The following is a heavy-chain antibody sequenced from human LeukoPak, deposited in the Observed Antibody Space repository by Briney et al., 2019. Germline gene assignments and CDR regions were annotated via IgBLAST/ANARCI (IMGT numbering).Heavy chain of an antibody. CDR3: AGCQVGRRSSCRRNWYFDL. V-gene: IGHV4-59*08. D-gene: IGHD6-13*01. Sequence: PSETLSLTCTVSGGSISSYYWSWIRQPPGKGLEWIGYIYYSGSTNYNPSLKSRVTISVDTSKNQFSLKLSSVTAADTAVYYCAGCQVGRRSSCRRNWYFDLWGRGTLVTVSS. CDR2: IYYSGST. CDR1: GGSISSYY. J-gene: IGHJ2*01.